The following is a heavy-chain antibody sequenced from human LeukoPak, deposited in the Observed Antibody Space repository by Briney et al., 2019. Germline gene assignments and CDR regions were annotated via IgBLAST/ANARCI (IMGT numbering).Heavy chain of an antibody. CDR2: IYYSGST. CDR1: GGSISSSSYY. V-gene: IGHV4-39*01. CDR3: ATMTTVPYYYYYGMDV. J-gene: IGHJ6*02. Sequence: PSETLSLTCTVSGGSISSSSYYWGWIRQPPGKGLEWIGSIYYSGSTYYNPSLKSRVTISVDTSKNQFSLKLSSVTAADTAVYYCATMTTVPYYYYYGMDVWGQGTTVTVSS. D-gene: IGHD4-4*01.